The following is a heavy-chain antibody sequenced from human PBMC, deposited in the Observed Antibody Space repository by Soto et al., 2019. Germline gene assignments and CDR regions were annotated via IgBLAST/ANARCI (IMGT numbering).Heavy chain of an antibody. J-gene: IGHJ3*02. CDR2: MSHSGGT. CDR3: ARVERGTATTGVDAFDI. Sequence: QVQLQQWGAGLLKPSETLSLTCAVYGGCVSSGSYYWSWIRQPPGKGLEWIGEMSHSGGTHFNPSLKSRVTISVDTSKNQFSLKMAAVTAADTALYYCARVERGTATTGVDAFDIWGPGTMVTVSS. CDR1: GGCVSSGSYY. V-gene: IGHV4-34*01. D-gene: IGHD1-1*01.